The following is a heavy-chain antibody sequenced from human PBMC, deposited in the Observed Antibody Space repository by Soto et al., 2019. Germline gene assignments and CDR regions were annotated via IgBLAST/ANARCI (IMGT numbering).Heavy chain of an antibody. CDR3: ARAGQYYYGSGSPYYYGMDV. D-gene: IGHD3-10*01. CDR1: GYTFTSYG. V-gene: IGHV1-18*04. CDR2: ISGYNGNT. Sequence: QVQLVQSGAEVKKPGASVKVSCKASGYTFTSYGVSWVRQAPGQGLEWMGWISGYNGNTNYAQKLQGRVTMTTDTSTRTAYMELRSRRSDDTAVYYCARAGQYYYGSGSPYYYGMDVWGQGITVTVSS. J-gene: IGHJ6*02.